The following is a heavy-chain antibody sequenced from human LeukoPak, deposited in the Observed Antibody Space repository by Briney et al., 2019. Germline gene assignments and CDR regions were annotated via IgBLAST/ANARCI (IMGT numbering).Heavy chain of an antibody. Sequence: GGSLRLSCAASGFTFSSYAMHWVRQAPGKGLEWVAVISYDGSNKYYANSVKGRFTISRDNSKNTLHLQMNSLRAEDTAVYYCARSGSSITMIVVFDYWGQGTLVTVSS. J-gene: IGHJ4*02. CDR2: ISYDGSNK. D-gene: IGHD3-22*01. CDR1: GFTFSSYA. CDR3: ARSGSSITMIVVFDY. V-gene: IGHV3-30-3*01.